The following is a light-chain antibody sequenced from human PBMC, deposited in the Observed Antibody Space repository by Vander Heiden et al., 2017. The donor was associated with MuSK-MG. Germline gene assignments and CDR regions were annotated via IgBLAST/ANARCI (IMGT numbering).Light chain of an antibody. Sequence: DIQMTQSPSSLSASVGDRVTITCQASQDISNYLNWYQQKPGKAPKLLIYDASNLETGVPSRFSGSGSGTDFTFTISSLQPEDIATYYCQQYDNLPLFTFGPGTKVEIK. CDR2: DAS. V-gene: IGKV1-33*01. J-gene: IGKJ3*01. CDR1: QDISNY. CDR3: QQYDNLPLFT.